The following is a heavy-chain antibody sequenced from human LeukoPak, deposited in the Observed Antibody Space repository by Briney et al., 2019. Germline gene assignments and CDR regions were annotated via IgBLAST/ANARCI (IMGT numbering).Heavy chain of an antibody. CDR1: GFTFSSYS. J-gene: IGHJ4*02. CDR3: AKDWTMIVVVSEFDY. D-gene: IGHD3-22*01. V-gene: IGHV3-21*04. CDR2: ISSSSSYI. Sequence: PGGSLRLSCAASGFTFSSYSMNWVRQAPGKGLEWVSSISSSSSYIYYADSVKGRFTISRDNSKNTLYLQMNSLRAEDTAVYYCAKDWTMIVVVSEFDYWGQGTLVTVSS.